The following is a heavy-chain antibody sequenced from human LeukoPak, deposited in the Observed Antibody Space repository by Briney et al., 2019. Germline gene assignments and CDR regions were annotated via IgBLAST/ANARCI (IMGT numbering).Heavy chain of an antibody. CDR1: GFTFSSYW. V-gene: IGHV3-7*01. D-gene: IGHD6-13*01. Sequence: PGGSLRLSCAASGFTFSSYWMSWVRQAPGKGLEWVANIKQHGSEEYYVDSVKGRFTISRDNAKNSLYLQMNNLRVEDTGVYYCVRDPGISEAGTVGYFDYWGQGALVTVS. CDR2: IKQHGSEE. CDR3: VRDPGISEAGTVGYFDY. J-gene: IGHJ4*02.